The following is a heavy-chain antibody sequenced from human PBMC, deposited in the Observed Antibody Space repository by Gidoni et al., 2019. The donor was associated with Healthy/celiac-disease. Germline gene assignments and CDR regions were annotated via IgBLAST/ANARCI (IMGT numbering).Heavy chain of an antibody. CDR2: IIPIFGTA. J-gene: IGHJ6*02. CDR3: AAIAVAGTHYYYYGMDV. D-gene: IGHD6-19*01. Sequence: QVQLVQSAAEMKKPGSSAKVSCKASGGTFSSYAISWVRQAPGQGLEWMGGIIPIFGTANYAQKFQGRVTITADESTSTAYMELSSLRSEDTAVYYCAAIAVAGTHYYYYGMDVWGQGTTVTVSS. V-gene: IGHV1-69*01. CDR1: GGTFSSYA.